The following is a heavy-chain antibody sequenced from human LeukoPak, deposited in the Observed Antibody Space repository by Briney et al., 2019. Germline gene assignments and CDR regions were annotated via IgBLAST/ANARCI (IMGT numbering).Heavy chain of an antibody. CDR2: IKEDGSEK. D-gene: IGHD6-13*01. CDR1: GFTFSNYW. V-gene: IGHV3-7*01. Sequence: GGSLRLSCAASGFTFSNYWMSWVRQAPGKGLEWVANIKEDGSEKYYVDSVKGRFTISSDNARNSLYLQMNSLRAEDTAVYYCASGRQLGYWGQGTLVTVSS. J-gene: IGHJ4*02. CDR3: ASGRQLGY.